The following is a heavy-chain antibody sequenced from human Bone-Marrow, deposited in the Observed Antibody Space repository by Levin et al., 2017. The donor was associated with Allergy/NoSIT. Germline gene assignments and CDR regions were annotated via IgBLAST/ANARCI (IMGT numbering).Heavy chain of an antibody. D-gene: IGHD2-8*01. CDR1: GFTVYNNY. CDR2: IYSGGTT. V-gene: IGHV3-66*01. J-gene: IGHJ4*02. CDR3: ARNVPLTANGY. Sequence: GESLKISCAVSGFTVYNNYMSWVRQAPGKGLEWVSLIYSGGTTQYADSVKGRFTISRDSSKNTLYLQMNSLTPEDTAMYYCARNVPLTANGYWGQGTMVTVSS.